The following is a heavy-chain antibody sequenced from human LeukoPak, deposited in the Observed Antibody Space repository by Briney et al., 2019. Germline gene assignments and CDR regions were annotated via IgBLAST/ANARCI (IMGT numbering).Heavy chain of an antibody. CDR2: ISYSGST. CDR3: ARRAMWQSYFDY. Sequence: SETLSLTCTVSGGSISSYYWSWIRQPPGKGLEWIGYISYSGSTNYNPSLVGRVTISVDTSKTQFSLKLSSVTATDTAVYYCARRAMWQSYFDYWGQGTLVTVSS. CDR1: GGSISSYY. J-gene: IGHJ4*02. D-gene: IGHD2-21*01. V-gene: IGHV4-59*08.